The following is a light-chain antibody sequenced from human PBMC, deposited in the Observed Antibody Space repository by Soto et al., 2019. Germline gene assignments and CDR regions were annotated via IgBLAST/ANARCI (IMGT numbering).Light chain of an antibody. CDR3: QSYGSSLSGVV. CDR2: GNS. CDR1: SSNIGAGYD. Sequence: QSVLTQPPSVSGAAGQRVTISCTGSSSNIGAGYDVHWYQQLPGTAPKLLIHGNSNRPSGVPDRFSGSKSGTSASLDIAGLQGEDEADYYCQSYGSSLSGVVFGGGTKLTVL. J-gene: IGLJ2*01. V-gene: IGLV1-40*01.